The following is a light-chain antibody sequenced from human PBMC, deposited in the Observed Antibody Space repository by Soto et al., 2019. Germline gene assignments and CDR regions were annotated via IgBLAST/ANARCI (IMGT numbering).Light chain of an antibody. V-gene: IGLV1-51*01. Sequence: QSVLTQPPSVSAAPGQKVTIYCSGSGSNIVNNYVSWYQQFPGTAPKLLIYDNNKRPSGIPDRFSGSKSGTSATLGITGLQTGDEADYYCGTWDSSLSVGVFGGGTKLTVL. CDR1: GSNIVNNY. CDR2: DNN. CDR3: GTWDSSLSVGV. J-gene: IGLJ3*02.